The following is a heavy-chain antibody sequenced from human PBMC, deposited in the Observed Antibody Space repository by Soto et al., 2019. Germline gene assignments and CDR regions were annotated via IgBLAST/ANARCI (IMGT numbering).Heavy chain of an antibody. J-gene: IGHJ4*02. CDR1: GFTFSSYA. Sequence: QVQLVESGGGVVQPGRSLRLSCAASGFTFSSYAMHWVRQAPGKGLEWVAVISYDGSNKYYADSVKGRFTISSDNSQNPLYLQMNSLGAEDTAVYYCARSGYDILTGYDQFDYLGQGTLLTVS. CDR2: ISYDGSNK. CDR3: ARSGYDILTGYDQFDY. V-gene: IGHV3-30-3*01. D-gene: IGHD3-9*01.